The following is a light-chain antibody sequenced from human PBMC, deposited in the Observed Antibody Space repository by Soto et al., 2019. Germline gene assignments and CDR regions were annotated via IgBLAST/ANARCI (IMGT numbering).Light chain of an antibody. CDR3: QQYNSYSPYT. CDR2: DAS. J-gene: IGKJ2*01. Sequence: DIQMTQSPSTLSASVGDRVTITCRASQSISSWLAWYQQKPGKAPKLLIYDASSLESGVPSRFSGSVSGTEFTLTISSLQPDYFATYYCQQYNSYSPYTFGQGTKLEIK. CDR1: QSISSW. V-gene: IGKV1-5*01.